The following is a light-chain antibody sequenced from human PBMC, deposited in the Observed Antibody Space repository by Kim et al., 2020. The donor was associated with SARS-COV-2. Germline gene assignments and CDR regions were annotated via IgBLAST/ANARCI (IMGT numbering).Light chain of an antibody. Sequence: SPGERATLSCSASQSVSGSFLAWYQQKPGQAPRLLIYGASSRATGIPDRFSGSGSGTDFTLTISRLEPEDFAVYYCQQYGSSPRVTFGQGTKLEI. CDR3: QQYGSSPRVT. J-gene: IGKJ2*01. CDR1: QSVSGSF. V-gene: IGKV3-20*01. CDR2: GAS.